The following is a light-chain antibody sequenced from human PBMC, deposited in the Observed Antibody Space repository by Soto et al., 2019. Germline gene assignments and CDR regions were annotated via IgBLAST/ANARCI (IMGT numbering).Light chain of an antibody. CDR2: EVS. Sequence: QSALTQPPSASGSPGQSVTISCTGTSSDVGGYDYVSWYQQHPGKAPKLVIYEVSKRPSGVPDRFSGSKSGNTASLTVSGLQADDEADYYCSSYAGYNNGDVFGTGTKVTVL. CDR3: SSYAGYNNGDV. J-gene: IGLJ1*01. CDR1: SSDVGGYDY. V-gene: IGLV2-8*01.